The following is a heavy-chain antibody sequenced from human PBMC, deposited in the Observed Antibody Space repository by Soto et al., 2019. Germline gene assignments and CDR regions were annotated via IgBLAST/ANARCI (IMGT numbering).Heavy chain of an antibody. CDR3: VIAGDFAGLYRKDDLHYG. D-gene: IGHD3-3*01. Sequence: SENLACDTSGGTVSNYGFSWVRQARGQGLEWMGGIIATFGTADYPQKFQDRVTITADISTSTIYMELSRLRSEDTSVYYCVIAGDFAGLYRKDDLHYG. CDR1: GGTVSNYG. J-gene: IGHJ6*01. CDR2: IIATFGTA. V-gene: IGHV1-69*06.